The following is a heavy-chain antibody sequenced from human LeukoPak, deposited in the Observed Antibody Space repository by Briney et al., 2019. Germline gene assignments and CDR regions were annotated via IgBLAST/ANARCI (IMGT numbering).Heavy chain of an antibody. D-gene: IGHD3-10*01. V-gene: IGHV3-53*01. Sequence: GGSLRLSCAASGFTVSSNYMSWVRQAPGKGLEWVSVIYSGGSTYYADSVKGRFTISRDNSKNTLYLQMNSLRAEDTAVYYCASSGSGSKNTYYYYGMDVWGKGTTVTVSS. CDR2: IYSGGST. J-gene: IGHJ6*04. CDR1: GFTVSSNY. CDR3: ASSGSGSKNTYYYYGMDV.